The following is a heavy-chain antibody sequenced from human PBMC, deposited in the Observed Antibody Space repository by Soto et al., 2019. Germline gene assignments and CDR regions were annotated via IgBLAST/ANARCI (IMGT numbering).Heavy chain of an antibody. V-gene: IGHV5-51*01. CDR3: AVSYGVPYYYYYMDV. Sequence: GESLKISCKGSGYSFTSYWIGWVRQMPGKGLEWMGIIYPGDSDTRYSPSFQGQVTISADKSISTAYLQWSSLKASDTAMYYCAVSYGVPYYYYYMDVWGKGTTVTVSS. CDR2: IYPGDSDT. J-gene: IGHJ6*03. D-gene: IGHD4-17*01. CDR1: GYSFTSYW.